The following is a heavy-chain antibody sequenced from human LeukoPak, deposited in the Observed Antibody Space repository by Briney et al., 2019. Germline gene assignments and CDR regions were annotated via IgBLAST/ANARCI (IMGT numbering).Heavy chain of an antibody. D-gene: IGHD6-13*01. J-gene: IGHJ4*02. CDR3: ILAADGSDY. V-gene: IGHV5-51*01. CDR1: GYNFANYW. Sequence: GESLKISCKGSGYNFANYWIGWVRQMPGKGLEWMGTIYPGNSDTRYSPSFQGQVTISADKSISTAHLQWSSLKASDTAMYYCILAADGSDYWGQGTLVTVSS. CDR2: IYPGNSDT.